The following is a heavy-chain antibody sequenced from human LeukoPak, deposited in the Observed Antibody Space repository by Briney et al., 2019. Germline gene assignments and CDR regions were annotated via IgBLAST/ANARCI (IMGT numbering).Heavy chain of an antibody. CDR1: GDSISTYY. D-gene: IGHD3-10*01. V-gene: IGHV4-59*01. Sequence: SETLSLTCTVSGDSISTYYWSWIRQPPGKGLEWIGYIYYRVTSDYNPSLKSRVTMSVDMSTRQISLKLSSVTAADTAVCYCARAVGGDGSGSLWGPGTLVTVSS. J-gene: IGHJ4*02. CDR2: IYYRVTS. CDR3: ARAVGGDGSGSL.